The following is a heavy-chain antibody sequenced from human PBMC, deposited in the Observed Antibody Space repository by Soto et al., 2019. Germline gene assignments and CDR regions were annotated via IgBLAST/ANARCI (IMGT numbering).Heavy chain of an antibody. D-gene: IGHD6-19*01. CDR3: ARQVTQYRSGWSYYYYYYMDV. CDR2: IYYSGST. J-gene: IGHJ6*03. Sequence: SETLSLTCTVAGGYISSYYGSCIRQPPGKGLEWIGYIYYSGSTNYNPSLKSRVTISVDTSKNQFSLKLSSVTAADTAVYYCARQVTQYRSGWSYYYYYYMDVWGKGTTVTVSS. CDR1: GGYISSYY. V-gene: IGHV4-59*08.